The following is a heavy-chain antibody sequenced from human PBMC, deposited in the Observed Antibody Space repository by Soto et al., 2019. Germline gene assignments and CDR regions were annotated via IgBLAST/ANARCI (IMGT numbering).Heavy chain of an antibody. CDR3: AKGSSSVYYYYYGIDV. CDR2: MSNDGSNK. D-gene: IGHD6-6*01. V-gene: IGHV3-30*18. Sequence: GGSLRLSCVASGFTFSGYGMHWVRQAPGKGLEWVAVMSNDGSNKYYADSVKGRLTISRDNSKNMLYLQMNSLRTEDTAVYYCAKGSSSVYYYYYGIDVWGQGTTVTVSS. CDR1: GFTFSGYG. J-gene: IGHJ6*02.